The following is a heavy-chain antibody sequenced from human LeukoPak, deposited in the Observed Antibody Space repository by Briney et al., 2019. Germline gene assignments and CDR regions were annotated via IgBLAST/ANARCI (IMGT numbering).Heavy chain of an antibody. Sequence: ASVKVSCKASGYTFSSYGVTWVRQAPGQGLEWMGWISAYNGNTNYAQKLQGRVTMTTDTSTSTAYMELRSLRSDDTAVYYCAAGGGYCSSTSCYLGYWGQGTLVTVSS. CDR3: AAGGGYCSSTSCYLGY. CDR1: GYTFSSYG. CDR2: ISAYNGNT. J-gene: IGHJ4*02. V-gene: IGHV1-18*01. D-gene: IGHD2-2*01.